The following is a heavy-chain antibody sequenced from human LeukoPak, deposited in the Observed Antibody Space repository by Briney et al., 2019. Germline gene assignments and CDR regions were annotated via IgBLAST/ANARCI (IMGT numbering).Heavy chain of an antibody. Sequence: GASVKVSCKASGYTFTGYYIHWVRQAPGQGLEWMGWINPNSGGTNYAQKFQGRVTMTRDTSISTAYMELSRLRSDDTAVYYCARASDYCSGGSCYSFWFDPWGQGTLVTVSS. CDR2: INPNSGGT. J-gene: IGHJ5*02. D-gene: IGHD2-15*01. V-gene: IGHV1-2*02. CDR3: ARASDYCSGGSCYSFWFDP. CDR1: GYTFTGYY.